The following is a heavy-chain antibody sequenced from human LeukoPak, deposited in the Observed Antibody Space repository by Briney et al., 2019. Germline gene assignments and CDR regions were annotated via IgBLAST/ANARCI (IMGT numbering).Heavy chain of an antibody. Sequence: ASVKVSCKASGYTFTNYAMNWVRQAPGQGLEWMGWINTNTGNPTYAQGFTGRFVFPLHTSVSTAYLQISSLKAEDTAVHYCAREYYCSGLNYFDYWGQGTLVTVSS. CDR1: GYTFTNYA. J-gene: IGHJ4*02. V-gene: IGHV7-4-1*02. D-gene: IGHD6-19*01. CDR2: INTNTGNP. CDR3: AREYYCSGLNYFDY.